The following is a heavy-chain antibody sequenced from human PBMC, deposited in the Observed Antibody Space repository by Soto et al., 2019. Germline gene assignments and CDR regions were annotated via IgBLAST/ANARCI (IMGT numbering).Heavy chain of an antibody. CDR3: ARDKAGGYAYGMDV. V-gene: IGHV3-21*01. CDR2: ISGGGTYR. Sequence: GGSLRLSCAASGLTFSHYSMNWVRQAPGKGLEWVSSISGGGTYRYYAESVKGRFTISRDNAKNALDLQMNSLRAEDTAVYYCARDKAGGYAYGMDVWGQGTTVTVSS. J-gene: IGHJ6*02. CDR1: GLTFSHYS. D-gene: IGHD5-12*01.